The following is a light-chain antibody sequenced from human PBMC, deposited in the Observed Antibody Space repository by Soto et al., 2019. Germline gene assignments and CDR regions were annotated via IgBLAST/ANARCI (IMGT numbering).Light chain of an antibody. J-gene: IGLJ3*02. V-gene: IGLV3-21*04. CDR3: HVWDSLSDDWV. Sequence: SYELTQPPSVSVAPGEPASISCRGNNIGGKSVHWYQHKPGQAPVLVIYFDKERPSGIPERLSGSNSGNTATLTISRVEAGDEADYYCHVWDSLSDDWVFGGGIKLTVL. CDR2: FDK. CDR1: NIGGKS.